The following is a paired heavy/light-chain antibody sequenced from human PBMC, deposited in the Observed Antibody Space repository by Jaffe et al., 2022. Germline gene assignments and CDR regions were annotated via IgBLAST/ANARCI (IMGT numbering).Light chain of an antibody. Sequence: DIQMTQSPSSLSAAVGNRVTLTCRASQAISGYLAWTQHKPGTAPKLLVYGASTLSSGFPSRFSGSGSGADYTLTISSLQPEDVATYYCHQYYTRPLTFGGGTKVEI. V-gene: IGKV1-NL1*01. CDR3: HQYYTRPLT. CDR1: QAISGY. CDR2: GAS. J-gene: IGKJ4*01.
Heavy chain of an antibody. V-gene: IGHV4-39*01. Sequence: QLHLQESGPGLVKPSETLSLVCNVSGGSISTSGHFWGWVRQPPGKGLEWIGSLYEGGTTHYNPSLESRVTMSVDTSRNQFSLNLKSVTAADTAVYYCARHYAYTDFWSGYYTALDYWGQGSLVTVSS. CDR3: ARHYAYTDFWSGYYTALDY. D-gene: IGHD3-3*01. CDR2: LYEGGTT. J-gene: IGHJ4*02. CDR1: GGSISTSGHF.